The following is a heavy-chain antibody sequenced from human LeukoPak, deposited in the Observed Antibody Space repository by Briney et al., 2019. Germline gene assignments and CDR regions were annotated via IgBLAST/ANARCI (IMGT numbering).Heavy chain of an antibody. Sequence: SETLSLTCAVSGYSISSGYYWGWIRQPPGKGLKWIGSIYHSGSTYYNPSLKSRVTISVDTSKNQFSLKLSSVTAADTAVYYCARLSQWGPYYFDYWGQGTLVTVSS. CDR2: IYHSGST. J-gene: IGHJ4*02. CDR1: GYSISSGYY. CDR3: ARLSQWGPYYFDY. V-gene: IGHV4-38-2*01. D-gene: IGHD1-26*01.